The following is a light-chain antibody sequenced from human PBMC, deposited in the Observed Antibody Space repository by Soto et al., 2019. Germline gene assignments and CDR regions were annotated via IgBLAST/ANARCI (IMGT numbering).Light chain of an antibody. V-gene: IGKV3-20*01. Sequence: ENVLTQSPGTLSLSPGERATLSCRASQNVNNHYLAWYQHKPGQAPRLLIYGASRRAAAIPDRFSASGSGTDFTLSIRRLEPEDFAVYHCQQFGSLPYTFGQGTRLEIK. CDR2: GAS. J-gene: IGKJ5*01. CDR3: QQFGSLPYT. CDR1: QNVNNHY.